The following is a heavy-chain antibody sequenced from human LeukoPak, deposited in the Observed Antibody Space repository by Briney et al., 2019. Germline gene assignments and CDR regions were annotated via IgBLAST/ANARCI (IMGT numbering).Heavy chain of an antibody. Sequence: ASVKVSCKVPGYTFTGYYMHWVRQAPGQRLEWMGWINPKSGGTNYAQKFQGRVTMTRDTAISTAYMELSRLTSDDTAAYYCARDMGYRTSSDYWGQGTLVTVSS. D-gene: IGHD6-13*01. J-gene: IGHJ4*02. CDR2: INPKSGGT. CDR1: GYTFTGYY. V-gene: IGHV1-2*02. CDR3: ARDMGYRTSSDY.